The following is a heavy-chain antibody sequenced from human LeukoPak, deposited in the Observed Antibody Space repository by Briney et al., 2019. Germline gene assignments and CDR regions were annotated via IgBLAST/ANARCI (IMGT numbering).Heavy chain of an antibody. CDR2: FDPEDGET. V-gene: IGHV1-24*01. J-gene: IGHJ6*02. CDR3: ATGLLTYYYYGMDV. Sequence: GASVKVSCKVSGYTLTELSMHWVRQAPGKGLEWMGGFDPEDGETIYAQRFQGRVTMTEDTSTDTAYMELSSLRSEDTAVYYCATGLLTYYYYGMDVWGQGTTVTVSS. CDR1: GYTLTELS. D-gene: IGHD2-15*01.